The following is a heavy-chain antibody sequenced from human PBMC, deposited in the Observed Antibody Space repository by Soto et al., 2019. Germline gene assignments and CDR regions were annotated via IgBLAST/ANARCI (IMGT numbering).Heavy chain of an antibody. CDR2: IYHSGST. CDR3: ARVPDR. V-gene: IGHV4-30-2*01. D-gene: IGHD2-2*01. Sequence: TSETLSLTCSVPGGSIRSGGYSWSWIRQPPGKGLEWIGYIYHSGSTYYNPSLKSRVTISVDRSKNQFSLKLSSVTAADTAVYYCARVPDRWGQGTLVTVSS. J-gene: IGHJ5*02. CDR1: GGSIRSGGYS.